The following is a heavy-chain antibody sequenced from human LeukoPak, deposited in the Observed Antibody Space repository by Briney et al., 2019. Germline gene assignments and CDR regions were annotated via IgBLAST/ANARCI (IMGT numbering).Heavy chain of an antibody. CDR1: GGSISSGDYY. J-gene: IGHJ4*02. V-gene: IGHV4-30-4*01. CDR2: IYYSGST. CDR3: ARVLGLRFLEWLTFDY. D-gene: IGHD3-3*01. Sequence: SETLSLTCTVSGGSISSGDYYWSWIRQPPGKGLEWIGYIYYSGSTYYNPSLKSRVTISVDTSKNQFSLKLSSVTAADTAVYYCARVLGLRFLEWLTFDYWGQGTLVTVSS.